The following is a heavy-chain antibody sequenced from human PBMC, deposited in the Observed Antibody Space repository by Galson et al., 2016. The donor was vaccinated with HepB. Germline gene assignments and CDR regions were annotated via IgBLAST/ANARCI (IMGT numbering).Heavy chain of an antibody. CDR3: AREVITGADDAFDI. V-gene: IGHV4-30-4*08. Sequence: TLSLTCTVSGGSISSTTHFWSWIRQPPGKALEWIGYIYHSGAAHYNPSLKSRVTLSVDTSKNQFSLRLSAVTAAGTAVYYCAREVITGADDAFDIWGQGTMVTVSS. D-gene: IGHD1-14*01. CDR1: GGSISSTTHF. CDR2: IYHSGAA. J-gene: IGHJ3*02.